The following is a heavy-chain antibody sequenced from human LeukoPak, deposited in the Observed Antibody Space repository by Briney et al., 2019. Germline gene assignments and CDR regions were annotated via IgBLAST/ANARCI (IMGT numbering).Heavy chain of an antibody. Sequence: SETLSLTCAVYGGSFSGYYWSWIRQPPGKGLEWIGEINHSRSTNYNPSLKSRVTISVDTSKNQFSLKLSSVTAADTAVYFCARGYGSGSYYRVWGQGTLVTVSS. CDR1: GGSFSGYY. D-gene: IGHD3-10*01. V-gene: IGHV4-34*01. CDR2: INHSRST. CDR3: ARGYGSGSYYRV. J-gene: IGHJ4*02.